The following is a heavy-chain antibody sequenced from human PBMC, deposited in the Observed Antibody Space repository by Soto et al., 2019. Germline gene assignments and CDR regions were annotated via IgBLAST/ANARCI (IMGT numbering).Heavy chain of an antibody. CDR2: IDPSDSYT. V-gene: IGHV5-10-1*01. Sequence: ESLKISCKGSGYRFTSYWISWVRQMPGKGLEWMGRIDPSDSYTNYSPSFQGHVGISADKSISTAYLQWSSLKASDTAMYYCARHGNAAAAVPDYWGQGTLVTVSS. D-gene: IGHD6-13*01. CDR3: ARHGNAAAAVPDY. J-gene: IGHJ4*02. CDR1: GYRFTSYW.